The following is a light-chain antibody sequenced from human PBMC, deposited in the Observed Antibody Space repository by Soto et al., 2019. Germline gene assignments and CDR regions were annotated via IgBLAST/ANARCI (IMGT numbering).Light chain of an antibody. V-gene: IGLV2-14*01. CDR2: DVS. J-gene: IGLJ1*01. CDR3: SSYTSSSTDYV. Sequence: QSALTQPASVSGSPGQSITISCTGTSSDVGGYNYVSWYQQHPGKAPKLMIYDVSNRPSGVSNRFSXSXXXXTXXXTXSGLQAEDEADYYCSSYTSSSTDYVFGTGTKLTVL. CDR1: SSDVGGYNY.